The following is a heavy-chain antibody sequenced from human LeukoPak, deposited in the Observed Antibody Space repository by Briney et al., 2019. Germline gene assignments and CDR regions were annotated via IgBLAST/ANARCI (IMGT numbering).Heavy chain of an antibody. CDR3: PSQPTVKRGAGASNFDY. D-gene: IGHD3-10*01. V-gene: IGHV4-39*01. Sequence: PSETLSLTCSVSGGLITSTIHYWAWIRQPPGQGPEWIASIYYNGITYYNASLESRVTMSVDTSRNQFSLRLSSVSAADTSVYYCPSQPTVKRGAGASNFDYWGQGTLVTVSS. CDR2: IYYNGIT. J-gene: IGHJ4*02. CDR1: GGLITSTIHY.